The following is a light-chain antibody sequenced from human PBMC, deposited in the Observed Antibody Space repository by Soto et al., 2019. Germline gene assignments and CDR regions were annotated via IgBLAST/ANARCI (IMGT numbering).Light chain of an antibody. J-gene: IGKJ5*01. CDR3: QQYGTSLFT. CDR1: QSVSSN. V-gene: IGKV3-20*01. CDR2: AAS. Sequence: EIVMTQSPATLSVSPGERATLSCRASQSVSSNLAWYQQKPGQAPRLLIYAASSRATGIPDRFSGSGSGTDFALTISRLEPEDFAVYYCQQYGTSLFTFGQGPDWRL.